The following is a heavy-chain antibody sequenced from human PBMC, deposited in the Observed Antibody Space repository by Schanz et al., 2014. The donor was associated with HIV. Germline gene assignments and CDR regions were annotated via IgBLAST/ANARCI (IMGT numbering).Heavy chain of an antibody. CDR2: ISYDGTKK. V-gene: IGHV3-30*18. CDR1: GFTFSTYG. J-gene: IGHJ4*02. D-gene: IGHD2-15*01. CDR3: AKFGRLLGNFDD. Sequence: QVQLVESGGGVAQPGRSLRLSCAASGFTFSTYGMHWVRQAPGKGLEWVAVISYDGTKKHYADSVKGRFTISRDKSKNTLYLQMNSLRAEDTAVYYCAKFGRLLGNFDDWGQGTLVTVSS.